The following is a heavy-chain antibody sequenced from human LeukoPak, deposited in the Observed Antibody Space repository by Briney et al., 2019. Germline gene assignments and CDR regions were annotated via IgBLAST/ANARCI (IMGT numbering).Heavy chain of an antibody. CDR2: IYYRGNT. D-gene: IGHD1-1*01. CDR3: ARAGNNWSFDY. J-gene: IGHJ4*02. Sequence: SETLSLTCTVSGXSVSIYYGSWIRKPPGKGLEWIGYIYYRGNTNYNPSLKSRVTMAVDTSKNQFSLKVSSVTAADTAVYYCARAGNNWSFDYWGQGTLVTVSS. CDR1: GXSVSIYY. V-gene: IGHV4-59*02.